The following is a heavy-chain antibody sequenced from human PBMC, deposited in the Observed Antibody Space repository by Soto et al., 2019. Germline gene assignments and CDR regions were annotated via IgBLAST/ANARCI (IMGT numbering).Heavy chain of an antibody. CDR3: ARERGEGQLVFDY. V-gene: IGHV4-30-2*01. Sequence: QLQLQESGSGLVKPSQTLSLTCAVSGGSISSGGYSWSWIRQPPGKGLEWIGYIYHSGSTYYNPSLKSRGTISVDRSKNQVSLKLSSVTAADTAVYYCARERGEGQLVFDYWGQGTLVTVSS. J-gene: IGHJ4*02. D-gene: IGHD6-13*01. CDR1: GGSISSGGYS. CDR2: IYHSGST.